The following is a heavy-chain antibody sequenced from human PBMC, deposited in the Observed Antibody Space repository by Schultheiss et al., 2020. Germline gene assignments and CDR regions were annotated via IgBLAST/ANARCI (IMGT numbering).Heavy chain of an antibody. V-gene: IGHV3-30-3*01. J-gene: IGHJ4*02. CDR2: ISYDGSNK. D-gene: IGHD3-3*01. CDR3: ARQRLLEWLSSFDY. CDR1: GFTFSSYA. Sequence: GGSLRLSCAASGFTFSSYAMHWVRQAPGKGLEWVAVISYDGSNKYYADSVKGRFTISRDNSKNTLYLQMNSLRAEDTAVYYCARQRLLEWLSSFDYWGQGTLVTVAS.